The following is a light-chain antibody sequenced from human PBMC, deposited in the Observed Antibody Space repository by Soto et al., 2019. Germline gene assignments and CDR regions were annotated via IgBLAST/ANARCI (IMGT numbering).Light chain of an antibody. CDR3: QSYDSSLRVV. CDR2: DVT. Sequence: QSALTQPASVSGSPGQSITISCTGTSSDIGDYDYVSWYQHLPGKAPKLLIFDVTHRPSGVSDRFSGSKSGNTASLTISGVRPEDEADYYCQSYDSSLRVVFGGGTKLTVL. CDR1: SSDIGDYDY. J-gene: IGLJ2*01. V-gene: IGLV2-14*01.